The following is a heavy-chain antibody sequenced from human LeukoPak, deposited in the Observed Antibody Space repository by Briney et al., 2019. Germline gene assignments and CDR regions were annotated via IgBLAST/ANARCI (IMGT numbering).Heavy chain of an antibody. CDR1: GGSISTNGDY. CDR2: ISYIGST. D-gene: IGHD4-23*01. V-gene: IGHV4-39*01. J-gene: IGHJ4*02. Sequence: SETLSLTCTVSGGSISTNGDYWGWIRQPPGKGLEWIGSISYIGSTHYNPSLKSRVIIPVDTSRNQFSLKLSSVTAADTAVYYCASHSLRLRWPTDLGYWGQGTLVTVSS. CDR3: ASHSLRLRWPTDLGY.